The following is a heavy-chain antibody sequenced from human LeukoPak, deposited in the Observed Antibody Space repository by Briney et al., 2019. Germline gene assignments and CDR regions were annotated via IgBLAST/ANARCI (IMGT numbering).Heavy chain of an antibody. D-gene: IGHD1-26*01. CDR1: GGSFSGYY. V-gene: IGHV4-59*01. J-gene: IGHJ4*02. Sequence: PSETLSLTCAVYGGSFSGYYWSWIRQPPGKGLEWIGYIYYSGSTNYNPSLKSRVTISVDTSKNQFSLKLSSVTAADTAVYYCARSRFGDGSYGYWGQGTLVTVSS. CDR3: ARSRFGDGSYGY. CDR2: IYYSGST.